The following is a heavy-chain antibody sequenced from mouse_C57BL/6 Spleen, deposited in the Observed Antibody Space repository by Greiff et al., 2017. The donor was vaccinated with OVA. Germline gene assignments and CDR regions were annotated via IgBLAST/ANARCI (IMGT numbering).Heavy chain of an antibody. J-gene: IGHJ2*01. Sequence: VKQSCKASGYTFTSYWMQWVKQRPGQGLEWIGEIDPSDSYTNYNQKFKGKATLTVDTSSSTAYMQLSSLTSEDSAVYYCARRGYPSTNFDYWGQGTTLTVSS. V-gene: IGHV1-50*01. D-gene: IGHD2-1*01. CDR2: IDPSDSYT. CDR1: GYTFTSYW. CDR3: ARRGYPSTNFDY.